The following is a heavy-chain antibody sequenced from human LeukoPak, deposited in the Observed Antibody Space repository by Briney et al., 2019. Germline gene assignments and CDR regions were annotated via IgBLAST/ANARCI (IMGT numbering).Heavy chain of an antibody. Sequence: PGGSLRLSCAASGFTFSSYGMHWVRQAPGKGLEWVAVISYDGSNKYYADSVKGRFTISRDNSQNTLYLQMNSLRAEDTAVYYCAKDSSEYFGYWGQGTLVTVSS. CDR1: GFTFSSYG. V-gene: IGHV3-30*18. J-gene: IGHJ4*02. D-gene: IGHD3-22*01. CDR2: ISYDGSNK. CDR3: AKDSSEYFGY.